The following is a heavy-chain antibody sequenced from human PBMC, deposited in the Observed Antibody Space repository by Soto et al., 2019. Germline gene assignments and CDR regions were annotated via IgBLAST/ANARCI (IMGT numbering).Heavy chain of an antibody. D-gene: IGHD3-22*01. V-gene: IGHV4-61*01. CDR2: IYYSGST. Sequence: QVQLQESGPGLVKPSETLSLTCTVSGGSVSSGSYYWSWIRQPPGKGLEWIGYIYYSGSTNYNPSLKSRVTISVDTSKNQFSLKLSSVTAADTAVYYCARTYYYDSSGYYYGKMDPWGQGTLVTVSS. CDR3: ARTYYYDSSGYYYGKMDP. CDR1: GGSVSSGSYY. J-gene: IGHJ5*02.